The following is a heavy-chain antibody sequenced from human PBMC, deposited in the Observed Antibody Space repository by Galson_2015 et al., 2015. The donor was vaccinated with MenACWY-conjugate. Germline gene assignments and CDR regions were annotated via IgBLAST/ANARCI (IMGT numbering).Heavy chain of an antibody. CDR1: GFSVSNNY. D-gene: IGHD3-10*01. J-gene: IGHJ4*02. Sequence: SLRLSCAASGFSVSNNYMSWVRQAPGKGLEWVSILYNSGTTLYADSVKGRFTISRDNSKNTLYLQMNSLRAEDTATYFCARDRPFGAGTSGDFDYWGRGTLVTVSS. CDR3: ARDRPFGAGTSGDFDY. V-gene: IGHV3-66*03. CDR2: LYNSGTT.